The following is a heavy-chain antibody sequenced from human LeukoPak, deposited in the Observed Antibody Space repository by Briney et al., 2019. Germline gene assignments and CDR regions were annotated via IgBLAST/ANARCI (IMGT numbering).Heavy chain of an antibody. J-gene: IGHJ4*02. Sequence: SQTLSLTCTVSGGSISSGSYYWSWIRQPAGKGLEWIGRIYTSGSTNYNPSLKSRVTISVDTSKNQFSLKLSSVTAADTAVYYCARGRYYDSSGYYFDYWGQGTLVTVSS. CDR2: IYTSGST. CDR3: ARGRYYDSSGYYFDY. V-gene: IGHV4-61*02. D-gene: IGHD3-22*01. CDR1: GGSISSGSYY.